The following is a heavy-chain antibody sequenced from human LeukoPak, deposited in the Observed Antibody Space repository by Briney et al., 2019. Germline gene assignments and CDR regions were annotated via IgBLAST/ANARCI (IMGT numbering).Heavy chain of an antibody. J-gene: IGHJ4*02. D-gene: IGHD6-25*01. CDR1: GFTSRDHY. Sequence: GGSLRLSCVVSGFTSRDHYIDWARQAPGKGLEWVGRIRNKVNSYTTEYAASVKDRFTISRDDSKNSVWLQMNSLKTEDSAVYYCATSNSNGLSLFDYWGQGTLVTVSS. CDR3: ATSNSNGLSLFDY. CDR2: IRNKVNSYTT. V-gene: IGHV3-72*01.